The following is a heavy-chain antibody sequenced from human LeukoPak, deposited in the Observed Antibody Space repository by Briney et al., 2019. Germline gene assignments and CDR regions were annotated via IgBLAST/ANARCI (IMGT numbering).Heavy chain of an antibody. V-gene: IGHV3-7*01. CDR1: GFTFTTYW. J-gene: IGHJ4*02. CDR3: ARDLSYYYDSSGYSH. D-gene: IGHD3-22*01. CDR2: IKQDGTER. Sequence: PGGSLRLSCAASGFTFTTYWMSWVRQAPGKGLEWVANIKQDGTERYYVDSVKGRFTISRDNAKNSLFLQMNSLRAEDTAVYYCARDLSYYYDSSGYSHWGQGTLVTVSS.